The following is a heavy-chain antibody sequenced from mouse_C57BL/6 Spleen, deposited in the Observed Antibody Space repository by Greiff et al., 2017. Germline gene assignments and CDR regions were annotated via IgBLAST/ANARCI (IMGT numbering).Heavy chain of an antibody. CDR1: GYTFTTYP. CDR3: ARRNYSNYGFAY. J-gene: IGHJ3*01. V-gene: IGHV1-47*01. Sequence: VMLVESGAELVKPGASVKMSCKASGYTFTTYPIEWMKQNHGKSLEWIGNFHPYNDDTKYNEKFKGKATLTVEKSSSTVYLELSRLTSDDSAVYYCARRNYSNYGFAYWGQGTLVTVSA. CDR2: FHPYNDDT. D-gene: IGHD2-5*01.